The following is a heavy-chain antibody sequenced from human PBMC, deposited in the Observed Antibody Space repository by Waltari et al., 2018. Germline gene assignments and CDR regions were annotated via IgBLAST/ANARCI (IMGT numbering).Heavy chain of an antibody. J-gene: IGHJ3*02. CDR1: GGSISSCCYS. D-gene: IGHD5-12*01. V-gene: IGHV4-61*10. Sequence: QVQLQESGPRLVKPSQTLSLTCTVSGGSISSCCYSWNWIRQPAGKGLEWIGYIYYSGTTRYNPSLKSRVTISINPSRTDFSLRLTSVTAADTAVYYCARGRWLGAFDIWGRGTMVAVS. CDR2: IYYSGTT. CDR3: ARGRWLGAFDI.